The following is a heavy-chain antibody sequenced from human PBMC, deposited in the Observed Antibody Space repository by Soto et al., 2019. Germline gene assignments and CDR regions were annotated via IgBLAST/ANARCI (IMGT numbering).Heavy chain of an antibody. V-gene: IGHV4-4*02. CDR3: ARDKITGLFDY. Sequence: SETLSLTCAVSGGFLSSSNWWSWVRQPPGTGLEWIGEINHSGSTNYNPSLKSRVTISVDTSKNQFSLKLTSVTAADTAVYYCARDKITGLFDYWGQGTLVTVSS. CDR2: INHSGST. CDR1: GGFLSSSNW. J-gene: IGHJ4*02. D-gene: IGHD2-8*02.